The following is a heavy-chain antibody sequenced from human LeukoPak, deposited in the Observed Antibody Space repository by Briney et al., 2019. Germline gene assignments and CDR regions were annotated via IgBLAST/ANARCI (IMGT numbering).Heavy chain of an antibody. D-gene: IGHD2-2*01. CDR2: ISGSGGST. V-gene: IGHV3-23*01. Sequence: GGSLRLSCAASGFTFSRYAMSWVRQAPGKGLEWVSAISGSGGSTYYADSVKGRFTISRDNSKNTLYLQMNSLRAEDTAVYYCAKRRSCSSTSCPYGMDVWGQGTTVTVSS. CDR3: AKRRSCSSTSCPYGMDV. CDR1: GFTFSRYA. J-gene: IGHJ6*02.